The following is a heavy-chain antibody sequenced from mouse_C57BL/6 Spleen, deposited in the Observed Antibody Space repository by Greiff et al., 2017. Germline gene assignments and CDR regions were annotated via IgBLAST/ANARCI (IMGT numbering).Heavy chain of an antibody. J-gene: IGHJ3*01. V-gene: IGHV5-17*01. D-gene: IGHD2-4*01. CDR3: ARPGDYDEAWFAY. Sequence: EVKVVESGGGLVKPGGSLKLSCAASGFTFSDYGMHWVRQAPEKGLEWVAYISSGSSTIYYAATVKGRFTISRDNAKNTLFLQMTSLRSEDTAMYYCARPGDYDEAWFAYWGQGTLVTVSA. CDR2: ISSGSSTI. CDR1: GFTFSDYG.